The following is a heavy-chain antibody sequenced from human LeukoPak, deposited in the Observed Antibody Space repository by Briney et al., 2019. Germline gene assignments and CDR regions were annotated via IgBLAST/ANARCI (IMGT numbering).Heavy chain of an antibody. CDR2: IYHSGTT. D-gene: IGHD1-26*01. V-gene: IGHV4-4*02. Sequence: PSETLSLTCAVYGVTISSNNWWSWVRQPPGKGLEWIGEIYHSGTTNYNPSLKSRVTISVDKSKNQFSLKLTSVTAADTAVYYCARGPSVGAHFDYSGQGTLVTVSS. CDR3: ARGPSVGAHFDY. CDR1: GVTISSNNW. J-gene: IGHJ4*02.